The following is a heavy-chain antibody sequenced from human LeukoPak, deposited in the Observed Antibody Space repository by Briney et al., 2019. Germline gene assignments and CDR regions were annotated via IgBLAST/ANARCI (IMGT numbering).Heavy chain of an antibody. Sequence: SETLSLTCTVSGGSISSSSYYWGWIRQPPGKGLEWIGSIYYSGSTYYNPSLKSRVTISVDTSKNQFSLKLSSVTAADTAVYYCARFPQLGSFDDYWGQGTLVTVSS. D-gene: IGHD3-9*01. V-gene: IGHV4-39*01. CDR3: ARFPQLGSFDDY. CDR1: GGSISSSSYY. J-gene: IGHJ4*02. CDR2: IYYSGST.